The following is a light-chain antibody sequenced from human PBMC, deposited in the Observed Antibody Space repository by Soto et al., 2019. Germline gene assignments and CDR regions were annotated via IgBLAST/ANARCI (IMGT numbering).Light chain of an antibody. Sequence: AIQMTQSPSSLSASVRDRVTITCRASQDIRSDLGWYQQKPGKAPKLLIYGASILQSGVPSRFSGSGSGTDFTLTISSLQPEDFATYYCLQDYTYPLTFGGGTKVETK. CDR2: GAS. CDR1: QDIRSD. J-gene: IGKJ4*01. V-gene: IGKV1-6*01. CDR3: LQDYTYPLT.